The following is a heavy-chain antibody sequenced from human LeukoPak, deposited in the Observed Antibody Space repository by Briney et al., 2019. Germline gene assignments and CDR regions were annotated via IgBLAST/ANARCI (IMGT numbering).Heavy chain of an antibody. Sequence: PGGSLRLSCAASGFTFSSYAMHWVRQAPGKGLEWVAVISYDGSNKYYADSVKGRFTISRDNSKNTLYLQMNSLRAEDTAVYYCARDQREYSSSWYYFDYWGQGTLVTVSS. J-gene: IGHJ4*02. CDR3: ARDQREYSSSWYYFDY. D-gene: IGHD6-13*01. CDR2: ISYDGSNK. V-gene: IGHV3-30-3*01. CDR1: GFTFSSYA.